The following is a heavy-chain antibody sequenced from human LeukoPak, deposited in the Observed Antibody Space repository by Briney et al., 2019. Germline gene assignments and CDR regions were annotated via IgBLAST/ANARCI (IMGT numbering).Heavy chain of an antibody. Sequence: GGSLRLSCAASGFTFSSYGMNWVRQAPGKGLEWVAGIRYDGSNKYYADSVKGRFTISRDNSKNTLFLQMNSLRAEDTAVYYCAKDRIAVRPGWFDPWGQGNLVTVSS. CDR1: GFTFSSYG. V-gene: IGHV3-30*02. J-gene: IGHJ5*02. CDR2: IRYDGSNK. CDR3: AKDRIAVRPGWFDP. D-gene: IGHD6-6*01.